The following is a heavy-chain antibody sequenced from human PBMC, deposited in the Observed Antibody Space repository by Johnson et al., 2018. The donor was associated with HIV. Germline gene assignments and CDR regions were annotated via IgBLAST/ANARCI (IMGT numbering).Heavy chain of an antibody. J-gene: IGHJ3*02. D-gene: IGHD1-26*01. CDR1: GFTFDSYW. CDR2: IKQDGSEK. CDR3: ARVGGSYGDAFDI. V-gene: IGHV3-7*01. Sequence: VQLVESGGGLVQPGGSLRLSCAASGFTFDSYWMSWVRQAPGKGLAWVANIKQDGSEKYYVDSVKGRFTISRDQAKNSLYLQMNSLRAEDTAVYYCARVGGSYGDAFDIWGQGTMVTVSS.